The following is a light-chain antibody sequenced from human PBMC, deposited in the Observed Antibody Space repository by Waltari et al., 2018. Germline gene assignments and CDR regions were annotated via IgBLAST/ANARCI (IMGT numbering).Light chain of an antibody. Sequence: SYVLTQPPSVSVAPGRTATITCGGDNLGSQGVNWYQQRPGQAPVLVVYDDSDRPSDIPERFSGSISGNMATLTVSRVEAGDEADYYCQVWDSSRDLVLIGGGTKLTVL. CDR1: NLGSQG. CDR2: DDS. V-gene: IGLV3-21*03. CDR3: QVWDSSRDLVL. J-gene: IGLJ2*01.